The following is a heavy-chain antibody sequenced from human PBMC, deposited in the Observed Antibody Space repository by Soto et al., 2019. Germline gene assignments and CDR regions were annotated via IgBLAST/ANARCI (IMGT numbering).Heavy chain of an antibody. CDR1: GYIFTDYY. Sequence: ASVKVSCKASGYIFTDYYIHWVRPAPGQGLEWMGWLNPNSDDTRYAQKFRGRVTVTMDTSISTAYMDLSRLTSDDTAVYYCERDSAVGAGIGWDYWG. J-gene: IGHJ4*01. CDR2: LNPNSDDT. CDR3: ERDSAVGAGIGWDY. V-gene: IGHV1-2*02. D-gene: IGHD6-13*01.